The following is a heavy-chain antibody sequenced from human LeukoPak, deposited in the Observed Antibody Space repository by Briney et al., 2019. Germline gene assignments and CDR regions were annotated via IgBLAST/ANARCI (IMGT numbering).Heavy chain of an antibody. Sequence: GGSLRLSCAASGFTFSSCSMNWVRQAPGKGLEWVSSISSSSSYIYYADSVKGRFTISRDNAKNSLYLQMNSLRAEDTAVYYCARAVPSTYYYDSSGYPDYWGQGTLVTVSS. CDR2: ISSSSSYI. CDR3: ARAVPSTYYYDSSGYPDY. J-gene: IGHJ4*02. CDR1: GFTFSSCS. D-gene: IGHD3-22*01. V-gene: IGHV3-21*01.